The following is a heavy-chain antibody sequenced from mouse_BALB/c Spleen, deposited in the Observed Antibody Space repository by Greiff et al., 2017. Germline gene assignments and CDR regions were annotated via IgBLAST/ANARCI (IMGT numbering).Heavy chain of an antibody. CDR3: ARDRGNYGTLYAMDY. D-gene: IGHD2-1*01. V-gene: IGHV5-4*02. J-gene: IGHJ4*01. CDR1: GFTFSDYY. Sequence: DVKLVESGGGLVKPGGSLKLSCAASGFTFSDYYMYWVRQTPEKRLEWVATISDGGSYTYYPDSVKGRFTISRDNAKNNLYLQMSSLKSEDTAMYYCARDRGNYGTLYAMDYWGQGTSVTVSS. CDR2: ISDGGSYT.